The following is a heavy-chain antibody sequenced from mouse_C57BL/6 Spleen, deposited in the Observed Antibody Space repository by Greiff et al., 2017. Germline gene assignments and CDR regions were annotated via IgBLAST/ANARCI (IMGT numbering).Heavy chain of an antibody. V-gene: IGHV1-59*01. J-gene: IGHJ4*01. CDR1: GYTFTSYW. D-gene: IGHD2-4*01. Sequence: QVHVKQPGAELVRPGTSVKLSCKASGYTFTSYWMHWVKQRPGQGLEWIGVIDPSDSYTNYNQKFKGKATLTVDTSSSTAYMQLSSLTSEDSAVYYCARRNYDYDDAMDYWGQGTSVTVSS. CDR3: ARRNYDYDDAMDY. CDR2: IDPSDSYT.